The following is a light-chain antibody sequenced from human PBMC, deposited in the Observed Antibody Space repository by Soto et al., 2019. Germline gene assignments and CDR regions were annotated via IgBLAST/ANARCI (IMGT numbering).Light chain of an antibody. V-gene: IGLV1-44*01. CDR3: VAWDVSLVV. Sequence: QSVLTQPPSASGTPGQRVTISCSGSSSNIGTNTVIWYQQLPGAAPKLLIYSDNQRPSGVPDRFSGSKSGTPASLAISGLQSEDEADYYCVAWDVSLVVLGGGTKLTVL. J-gene: IGLJ2*01. CDR1: SSNIGTNT. CDR2: SDN.